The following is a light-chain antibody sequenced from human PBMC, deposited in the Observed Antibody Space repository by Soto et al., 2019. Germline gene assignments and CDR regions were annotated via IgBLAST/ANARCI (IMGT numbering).Light chain of an antibody. CDR3: QQYGSSPGT. J-gene: IGKJ4*01. CDR1: QSVSSSY. V-gene: IGKV3-20*01. CDR2: GAS. Sequence: EIVLTQSPGTLSLSPGERATLSCRASQSVSSSYLAWYQQKPGQAPRLLIYGASSRATGIQDRFSGSGSGTDFTLTISRLEPEDFAVYYCQQYGSSPGTFGGGTKVDIK.